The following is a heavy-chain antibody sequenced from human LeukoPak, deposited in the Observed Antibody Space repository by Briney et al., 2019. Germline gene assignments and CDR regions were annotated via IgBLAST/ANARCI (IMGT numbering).Heavy chain of an antibody. V-gene: IGHV4-59*01. CDR3: ARFSWYIDY. CDR2: IYYTGTT. CDR1: GGXXXSDY. Sequence: SGGXXXSDYWSWIRQAPGKGLEWIGYIYYTGTTKYIPSLNSRVTMSIDTSKNQFSLKLSSVTAADTAVYYCARFSWYIDYWGQGTLVTVSS. J-gene: IGHJ4*02.